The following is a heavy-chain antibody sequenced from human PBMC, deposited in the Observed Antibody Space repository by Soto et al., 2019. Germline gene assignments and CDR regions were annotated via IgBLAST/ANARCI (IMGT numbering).Heavy chain of an antibody. Sequence: LRLSCAASGFTFSSYGMHWVRQAPGKGLEWVAVISYDGSNKYYADSVKGRFTISRDNSKNTLYLQMNSLRVEDTAVYYCEYGDLSNFDYWGQGTLVTAPQ. J-gene: IGHJ4*02. CDR1: GFTFSSYG. CDR2: ISYDGSNK. V-gene: IGHV3-30*03. D-gene: IGHD4-17*01. CDR3: EYGDLSNFDY.